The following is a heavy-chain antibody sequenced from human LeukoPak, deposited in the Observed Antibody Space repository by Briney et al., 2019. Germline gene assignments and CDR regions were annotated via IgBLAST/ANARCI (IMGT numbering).Heavy chain of an antibody. V-gene: IGHV4-61*01. CDR3: ARGHINCSGGSCYRHNWFDP. J-gene: IGHJ5*02. CDR1: GGSFSSGSYY. CDR2: IYYSGST. Sequence: SETLSLTCTVSGGSFSSGSYYWSWIRQPPGKGLEWIGYIYYSGSTNYNPSLKSRVTISVDTSKNQFSLKLSSVTAADTAVYYCARGHINCSGGSCYRHNWFDPWGQGTLVTVSS. D-gene: IGHD2-15*01.